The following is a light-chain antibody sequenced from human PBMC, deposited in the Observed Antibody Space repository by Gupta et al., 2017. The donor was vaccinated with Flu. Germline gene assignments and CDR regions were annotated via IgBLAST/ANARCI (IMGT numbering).Light chain of an antibody. CDR3: QQVDSTPYI. V-gene: IGKV4-1*01. Sequence: DIVMTQSPDSLAVSLGERATINCKSSQSVLYSANNKNYLAWYQQKPGQPPKLLIYWASTRESGVPDRFSGRGSGTDFTLTISSLQTEDVAVYYCQQVDSTPYIFGQGTKMAIK. CDR2: WAS. J-gene: IGKJ2*01. CDR1: QSVLYSANNKNY.